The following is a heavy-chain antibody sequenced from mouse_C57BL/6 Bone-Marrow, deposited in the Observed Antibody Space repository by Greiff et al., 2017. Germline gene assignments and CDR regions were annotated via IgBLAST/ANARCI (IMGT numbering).Heavy chain of an antibody. V-gene: IGHV5-12*01. J-gene: IGHJ4*01. Sequence: DVKLVESGGGLVQPGGSLKLSCAASGFTFSDYYMYWVRQTPEKRLEWVAYISNGGGSTYYPDTVKGRFTISRDNAKNTLYLQMSRPKSEDTAMYYCARPSTVVAAYYAMDYWGQGTSVTVSS. D-gene: IGHD1-1*01. CDR1: GFTFSDYY. CDR3: ARPSTVVAAYYAMDY. CDR2: ISNGGGST.